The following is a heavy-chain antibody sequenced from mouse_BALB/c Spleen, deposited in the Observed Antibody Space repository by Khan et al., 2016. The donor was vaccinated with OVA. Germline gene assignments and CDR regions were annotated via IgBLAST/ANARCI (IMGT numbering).Heavy chain of an antibody. V-gene: IGHV5-6-4*01. CDR3: TSDGNYAHWYFDV. CDR1: GFSFTNYT. CDR2: INSGSTYT. D-gene: IGHD2-1*01. Sequence: EVELVESGGGLVRPGGSLKLSCAASGFSFTNYTMSWVRQTPEKRLEWVATINSGSTYTYYTDSVKGRFTISRDNAKNTLYLQMSSLKTEDTAMYYCTSDGNYAHWYFDVWGAGTTVTVSS. J-gene: IGHJ1*01.